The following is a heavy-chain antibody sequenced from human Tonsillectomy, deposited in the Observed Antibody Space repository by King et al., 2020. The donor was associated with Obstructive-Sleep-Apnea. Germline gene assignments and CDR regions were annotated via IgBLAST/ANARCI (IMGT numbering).Heavy chain of an antibody. CDR1: GFTFSSYA. V-gene: IGHV3-30-3*01. D-gene: IGHD3-10*01. CDR3: ARVNRKYYGSGDLDY. J-gene: IGHJ4*02. CDR2: ISYDGSNK. Sequence: QLVQSGGGVVQPGRSLRPSCAASGFTFSSYAMHWFRQAPGKGREWGAVISYDGSNKYYADSVKGRFTISRDNSKNTLYLQMNSLRAEDTAVYYCARVNRKYYGSGDLDYWGRGTLVTVSS.